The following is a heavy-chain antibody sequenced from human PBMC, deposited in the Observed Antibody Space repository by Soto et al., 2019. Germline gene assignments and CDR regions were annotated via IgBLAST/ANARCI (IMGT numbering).Heavy chain of an antibody. CDR2: IVVGSAKT. CDR1: GFTFSSSA. V-gene: IGHV1-58*01. J-gene: IGHJ4*02. Sequence: QMQLVQSGPEVKKPGTSVKVSCKTSGFTFSSSAVQWVRQARGQHLEWIGWIVVGSAKTNYAQKFQERVTIARDMSTSTVYMEMRSLGSDDTAVYFCAARPRSDGTYDFDSWGQGTLVTVAS. CDR3: AARPRSDGTYDFDS. D-gene: IGHD3-16*01.